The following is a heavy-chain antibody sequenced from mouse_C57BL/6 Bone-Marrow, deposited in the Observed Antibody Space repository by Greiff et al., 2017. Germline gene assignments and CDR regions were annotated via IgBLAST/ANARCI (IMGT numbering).Heavy chain of an antibody. CDR3: ARSGLRYPAWFAY. Sequence: QVQLQQPGAELVKPGASVKLSCTASGYTFTSYWMHWVKQRPGQGLEWIGMIHPNSGSTNYNEKFKSKATLTVDKSSSTAYMQLSSLTSEDSAVYYCARSGLRYPAWFAYWGQGTLVTVSA. CDR1: GYTFTSYW. D-gene: IGHD1-1*01. J-gene: IGHJ3*01. V-gene: IGHV1-64*01. CDR2: IHPNSGST.